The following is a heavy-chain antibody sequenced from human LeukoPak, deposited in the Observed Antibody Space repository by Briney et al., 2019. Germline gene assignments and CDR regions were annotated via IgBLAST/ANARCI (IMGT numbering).Heavy chain of an antibody. CDR3: AKGYYDYVWGRYYFDY. Sequence: GGSLRLSCAASGFTFSSYAMSWVRQAPGQGLEWVSAISGSGGSTYYADSVKGRFTISRDNSRDTLYLQMTSLRAEDTAVYYCAKGYYDYVWGRYYFDYWGQGTLVTVSS. CDR1: GFTFSSYA. J-gene: IGHJ4*02. CDR2: ISGSGGST. D-gene: IGHD3-16*01. V-gene: IGHV3-23*01.